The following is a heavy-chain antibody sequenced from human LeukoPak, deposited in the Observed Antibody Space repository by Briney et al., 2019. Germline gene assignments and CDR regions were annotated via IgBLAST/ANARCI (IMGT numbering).Heavy chain of an antibody. J-gene: IGHJ5*02. CDR1: GYTFTSYD. CDR3: ARLADSCSSTSCYFWFDP. Sequence: GASVKVSCKASGYTFTSYDINWVRQATGQGLEWMGWMNPNSGNTGYAQKFQGRVTMTRNTSISTAYMGLSSLRSEDTAVYYCARLADSCSSTSCYFWFDPWGQGTLVTVSS. V-gene: IGHV1-8*01. D-gene: IGHD2-2*01. CDR2: MNPNSGNT.